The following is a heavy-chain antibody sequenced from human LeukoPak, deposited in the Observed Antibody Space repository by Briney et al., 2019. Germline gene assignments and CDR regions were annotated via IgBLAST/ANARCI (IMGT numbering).Heavy chain of an antibody. J-gene: IGHJ4*02. CDR2: IYYSGRT. D-gene: IGHD4-11*01. Sequence: PSETLSLTCTVSGGSISSDYWSWIRQPAGKGLEWIGYIYYSGRTYYNPSLKSRITISVDTSKNQFSLKLSSVTAADTAVYYCARGFYSPHYWGQGTLVSVSS. CDR3: ARGFYSPHY. CDR1: GGSISSDY. V-gene: IGHV4-59*01.